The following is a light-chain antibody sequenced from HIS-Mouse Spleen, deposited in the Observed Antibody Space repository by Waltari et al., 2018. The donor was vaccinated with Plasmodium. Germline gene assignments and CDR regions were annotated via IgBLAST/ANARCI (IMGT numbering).Light chain of an antibody. J-gene: IGLJ3*02. CDR3: MIWPSNASGV. CDR1: SDINVGTPN. V-gene: IGLV5-37*01. Sequence: QPVLTQPPSSSASPGESASLTCPLPSDINVGTPNLYWSQQKPGSPPRYLLYNYSDSDKGQGSGVPSRFSGAKDASANTGILLISGLQSEDEADYYCMIWPSNASGVFGGGTKLTVL. CDR2: NYSDSDK.